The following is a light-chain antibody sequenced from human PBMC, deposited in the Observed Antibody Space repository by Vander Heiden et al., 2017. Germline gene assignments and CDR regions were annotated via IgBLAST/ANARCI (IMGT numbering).Light chain of an antibody. CDR3: QQYNSSSST. CDR2: DAS. J-gene: IGKJ1*01. CDR1: QSISSW. Sequence: DIQMTQSPSTLSASVGDRVTITCRASQSISSWLAWYQQKPGKAPKLLIYDASSLESGVPSSFSGSGSGTEFTLTISSLQPDDFATYYCQQYNSSSSTFGQGTKVEIK. V-gene: IGKV1-5*01.